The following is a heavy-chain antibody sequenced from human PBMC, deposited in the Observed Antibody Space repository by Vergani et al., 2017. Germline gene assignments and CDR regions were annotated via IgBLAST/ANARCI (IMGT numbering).Heavy chain of an antibody. J-gene: IGHJ6*02. D-gene: IGHD3-10*01. CDR3: AIMVAEYGMDV. CDR1: GFTFSSYS. V-gene: IGHV3-30*03. CDR2: ISYDGSNK. Sequence: VQLVESGGGLVKPGGSLRLSCAASGFTFSSYSMHWVRQAPGKGLEWVAVISYDGSNKYYADSVKGRFTISRDNSKNTLYLQMNSLRAEDTAVYYCAIMVAEYGMDVWGQGTTVTVSS.